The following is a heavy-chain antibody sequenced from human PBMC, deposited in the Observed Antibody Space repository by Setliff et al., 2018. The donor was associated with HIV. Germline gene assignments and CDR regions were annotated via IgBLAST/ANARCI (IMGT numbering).Heavy chain of an antibody. J-gene: IGHJ3*02. CDR1: GASITTDTYY. V-gene: IGHV4-39*01. Sequence: SETLSLTCTVSGASITTDTYYWAWIRQPPGKGLEWIGSIYHRGSTHHNPSLKSRVTFSVDTSKNQFFLKLSSVTAADTAIYYCARQGAGYYYDSSDYYTGNGFDMWGQGTMVTVSS. D-gene: IGHD3-22*01. CDR2: IYHRGST. CDR3: ARQGAGYYYDSSDYYTGNGFDM.